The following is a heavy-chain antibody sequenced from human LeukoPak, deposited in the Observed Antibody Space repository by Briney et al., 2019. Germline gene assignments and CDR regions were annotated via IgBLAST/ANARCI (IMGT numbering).Heavy chain of an antibody. CDR1: GFTFSSYA. CDR3: ARVTNSGYDSDFDY. Sequence: PGGSLRLSCAASGFTFSSYAMSWVRQAPGKGLEWVSAISGSGGSTYYADSVKGRFTISRDNSKNTLYLQMNSLRAEDTAVYYCARVTNSGYDSDFDYWGQGTLVTVSS. V-gene: IGHV3-23*01. D-gene: IGHD5-12*01. CDR2: ISGSGGST. J-gene: IGHJ4*02.